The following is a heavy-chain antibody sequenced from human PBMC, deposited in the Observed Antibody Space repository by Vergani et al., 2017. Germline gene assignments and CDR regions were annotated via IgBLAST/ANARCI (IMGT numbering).Heavy chain of an antibody. J-gene: IGHJ6*03. CDR2: ISSRGSSI. CDR1: GFIFSDYY. D-gene: IGHD1-26*01. Sequence: QVQVVESGGGLVKPGGSLRLSCAASGFIFSDYYMSWIRQAPGKGLEWVSYISSRGSSIYYADSVKGRFTISRDNAKNSLYLQMNSLRAEDTAVYYCARETLYSGADYYYMDVWGKGTTVTVYS. CDR3: ARETLYSGADYYYMDV. V-gene: IGHV3-11*01.